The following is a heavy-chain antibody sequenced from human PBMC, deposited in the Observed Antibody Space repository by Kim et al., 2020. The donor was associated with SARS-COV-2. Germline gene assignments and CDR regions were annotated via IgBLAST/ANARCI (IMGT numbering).Heavy chain of an antibody. J-gene: IGHJ5*02. V-gene: IGHV7-4-1*02. CDR1: GYNFTVHS. CDR3: ARDRWAHTSGRNWIDP. Sequence: ASVKVSCKASGYNFTVHSVNWVRQAPGQGLEWIGKINTKTGNPTYAQAFTGRFVFSLDTSVTTTFLQINSLAPEDTAIYFCARDRWAHTSGRNWIDPWGKGTRVTVSS. CDR2: INTKTGNP. D-gene: IGHD6-25*01.